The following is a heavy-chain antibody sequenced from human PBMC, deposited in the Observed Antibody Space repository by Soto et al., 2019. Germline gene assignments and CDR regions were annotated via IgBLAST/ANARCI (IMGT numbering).Heavy chain of an antibody. CDR1: GFSLSNARMG. Sequence: SGPTLVNPTETLTLTCTVSGFSLSNARMGVSWIRQPPGKALEWLAHIFSNDEKSYSTSLKSRLTISKDTSKSQVVLTMTNMDPVGTATYYCARILEKAPAAPHYYYYGMDVWGQGTTVTVSS. D-gene: IGHD2-2*01. CDR3: ARILEKAPAAPHYYYYGMDV. V-gene: IGHV2-26*01. CDR2: IFSNDEK. J-gene: IGHJ6*02.